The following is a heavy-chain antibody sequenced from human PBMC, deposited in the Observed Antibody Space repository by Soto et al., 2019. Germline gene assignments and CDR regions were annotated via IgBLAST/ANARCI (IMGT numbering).Heavy chain of an antibody. CDR1: GFTFSNYA. J-gene: IGHJ4*02. Sequence: GGSLRLSCAASGFTFSNYAMSWVRQAPGEGLEWISAISGSGGSTYHADSVKGRFTISRDNSKNMLFMQMNSLRAEDTAVYYCAKGSASVSPYCFDCWGQGTLVTVSS. CDR2: ISGSGGST. V-gene: IGHV3-23*01. CDR3: AKGSASVSPYCFDC.